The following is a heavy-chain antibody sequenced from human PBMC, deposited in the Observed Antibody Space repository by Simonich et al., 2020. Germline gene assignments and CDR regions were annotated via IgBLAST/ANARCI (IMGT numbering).Heavy chain of an antibody. CDR3: ARWIAVAGTGAYGMDV. CDR2: ISSSSSYI. J-gene: IGHJ6*02. D-gene: IGHD6-19*01. Sequence: EVQLVESGGGLVKPEGSMRLSCAASGFTFSSYSMNWVSQAPGKGLEWVSSISSSSSYIYYADSVQGRFTISRDNAKNSLYLQMISLRAEDTAVYYCARWIAVAGTGAYGMDVWGQGTTVTVSS. CDR1: GFTFSSYS. V-gene: IGHV3-21*01.